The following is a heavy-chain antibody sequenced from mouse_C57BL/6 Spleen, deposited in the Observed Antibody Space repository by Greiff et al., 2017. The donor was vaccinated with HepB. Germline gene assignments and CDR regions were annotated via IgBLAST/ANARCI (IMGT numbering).Heavy chain of an antibody. J-gene: IGHJ2*01. D-gene: IGHD1-1*01. CDR1: GFNIKDYY. CDR2: IDPEDGDT. V-gene: IGHV14-2*01. Sequence: EVQLQQSGAELVKPGASVKLSCTASGFNIKDYYMHWVKQRTEQGLEWIGRIDPEDGDTKYAPKFQGKATITADTSSNTAYLQLSSLTSEDTAVYYCARAPHGNYFDYWGQGTTLTVSS. CDR3: ARAPHGNYFDY.